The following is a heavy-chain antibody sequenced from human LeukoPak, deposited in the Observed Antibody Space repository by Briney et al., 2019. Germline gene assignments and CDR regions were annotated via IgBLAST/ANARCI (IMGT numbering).Heavy chain of an antibody. J-gene: IGHJ4*02. V-gene: IGHV1-69*04. CDR1: GYTFTSYY. CDR3: AREGVYGDYKLDDY. D-gene: IGHD4-17*01. CDR2: IIPILGIA. Sequence: ASVKVSCKASGYTFTSYYMHWVRQAPGQGLEWMGRIIPILGIANYAQKFQGRVTITADKSTSTAYMELSSLRSEDTAVYYCAREGVYGDYKLDDYWGQGTLVTVSS.